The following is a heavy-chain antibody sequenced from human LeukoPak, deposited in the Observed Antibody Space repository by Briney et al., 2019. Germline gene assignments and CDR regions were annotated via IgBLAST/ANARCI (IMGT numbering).Heavy chain of an antibody. CDR3: ARAYQRLGELSLPDY. J-gene: IGHJ4*02. D-gene: IGHD3-16*02. Sequence: ASVKVSCKASGYTFTGYYMHWVRQAPGQGLEWMGWINPNTGNPSYAQGLTGRFVFSLDTSVSTAYLQIPSLKADDTAVYYCARAYQRLGELSLPDYWGQGTLVTVSS. V-gene: IGHV7-4-1*01. CDR2: INPNTGNP. CDR1: GYTFTGYY.